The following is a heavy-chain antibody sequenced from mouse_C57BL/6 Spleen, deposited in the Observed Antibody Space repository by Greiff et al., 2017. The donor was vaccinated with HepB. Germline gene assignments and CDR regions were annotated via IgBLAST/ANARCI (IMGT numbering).Heavy chain of an antibody. J-gene: IGHJ4*01. CDR2: ISGGGGNT. CDR3: ARHETYYYGSSPYAMDY. Sequence: EVKVEESGGGLVKPGGSLKLSCAASGFTFSSYTMSWVRQTPEKRLEWVATISGGGGNTYYPDSVKGRFTISRDNAKNTLYLQMSSLRSEDTALYYCARHETYYYGSSPYAMDYWGQGTSVTVSS. D-gene: IGHD1-1*01. CDR1: GFTFSSYT. V-gene: IGHV5-9*01.